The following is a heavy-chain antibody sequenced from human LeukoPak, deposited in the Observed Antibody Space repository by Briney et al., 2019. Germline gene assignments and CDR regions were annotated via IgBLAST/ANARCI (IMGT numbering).Heavy chain of an antibody. CDR1: GFTFSSYS. CDR2: ISYDGSNK. CDR3: AREGGSSSYYYYYYMDV. Sequence: GGSLRLSCAASGFTFSSYSMNWVRQAPGKGLEWVAVISYDGSNKYYAGSVKGRFTISRDNSKDTLYLQMNSLRAEDTAVYYCAREGGSSSYYYYYYMDVWGKGTTVTVSS. J-gene: IGHJ6*03. D-gene: IGHD1-26*01. V-gene: IGHV3-30*03.